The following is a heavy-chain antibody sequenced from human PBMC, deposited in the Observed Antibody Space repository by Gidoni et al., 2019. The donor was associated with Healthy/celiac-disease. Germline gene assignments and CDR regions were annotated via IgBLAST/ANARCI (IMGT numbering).Heavy chain of an antibody. D-gene: IGHD2-8*01. Sequence: EVQLLESGGGLVQPGGSLRLSCDASGFTFSSYAMSWVRQAPGKGLEWVSASSGSGGSTDYADSVKGRFTISRDNSKNTLYLQMNSLRAEDTAVYYCAKTSGDDVLIRYYFDYWGQGTLVTVSS. CDR3: AKTSGDDVLIRYYFDY. CDR1: GFTFSSYA. V-gene: IGHV3-23*01. J-gene: IGHJ4*02. CDR2: SSGSGGST.